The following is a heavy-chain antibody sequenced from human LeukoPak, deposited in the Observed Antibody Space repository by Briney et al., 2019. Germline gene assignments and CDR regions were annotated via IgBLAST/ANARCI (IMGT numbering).Heavy chain of an antibody. CDR3: AKGSYYDILTGYYLDY. V-gene: IGHV3-23*01. CDR2: ISGSGGST. Sequence: GGSLRLSCAASGCTFSSYAMSWIRQAPGKGLEWVSAISGSGGSTYYADSVKGRFTISRDNSKNTLYLQMNSLRAEDTAVYYCAKGSYYDILTGYYLDYWGQGTLVTVSS. CDR1: GCTFSSYA. J-gene: IGHJ4*02. D-gene: IGHD3-9*01.